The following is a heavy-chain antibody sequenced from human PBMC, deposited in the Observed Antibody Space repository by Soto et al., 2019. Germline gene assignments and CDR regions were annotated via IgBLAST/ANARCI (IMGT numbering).Heavy chain of an antibody. Sequence: PSETLSLTCTVSGDSISSYYWSWIRQPAGKGLEWIGRIYSSGSTNYNPSLKSRVSMSVDTSKNQFSLKLSSVTAADTAVYYCARDSQKVGTTRLYFGLWDRGTLVTVSS. CDR3: ARDSQKVGTTRLYFGL. CDR1: GDSISSYY. CDR2: IYSSGST. D-gene: IGHD1-26*01. V-gene: IGHV4-4*07. J-gene: IGHJ2*01.